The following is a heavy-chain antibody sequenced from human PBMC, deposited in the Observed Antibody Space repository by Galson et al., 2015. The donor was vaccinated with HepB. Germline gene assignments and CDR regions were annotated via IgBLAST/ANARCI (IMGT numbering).Heavy chain of an antibody. V-gene: IGHV1-69*13. CDR1: GGTFSTSA. Sequence: SVKVSRKASGGTFSTSAISWVRQDPGQGLEWMGGITPMFGTANYAQKFQGRVTITADESTRTAYMELSSLMSDDTAVYYCARGFDSTNYYYLYWGQGTLVTVSS. CDR2: ITPMFGTA. D-gene: IGHD3-10*01. CDR3: ARGFDSTNYYYLY. J-gene: IGHJ4*02.